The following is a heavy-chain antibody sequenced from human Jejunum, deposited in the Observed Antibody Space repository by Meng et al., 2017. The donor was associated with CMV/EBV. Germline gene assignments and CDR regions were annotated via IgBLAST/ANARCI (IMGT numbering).Heavy chain of an antibody. CDR3: AARYCSSGSCYGYFDY. Sequence: FTFSSYAMHGVRQAPGKGLEYVSAISSNGGSTYYADSVKGRFTTSRDNSKNTLHLQMDSLGAEDMAVYYCAARYCSSGSCYGYFDYWGQGTLVTVSS. CDR1: FTFSSYA. CDR2: ISSNGGST. V-gene: IGHV3-64*02. D-gene: IGHD2-15*01. J-gene: IGHJ4*02.